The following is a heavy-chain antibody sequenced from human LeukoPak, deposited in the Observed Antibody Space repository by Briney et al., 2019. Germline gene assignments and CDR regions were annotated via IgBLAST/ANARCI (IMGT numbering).Heavy chain of an antibody. J-gene: IGHJ6*02. V-gene: IGHV4-34*01. CDR3: AREAITIFGVVIRDSGMDV. CDR2: INHSGNT. D-gene: IGHD3-3*01. Sequence: SETLSLTCAVYSGSFSDYYWSWIRLSPGKGLEWIGEINHSGNTHYSSALKSRVTISVDTSKNQFSLKLSSVTAADTAVYYSAREAITIFGVVIRDSGMDVWGQGTTVTVSS. CDR1: SGSFSDYY.